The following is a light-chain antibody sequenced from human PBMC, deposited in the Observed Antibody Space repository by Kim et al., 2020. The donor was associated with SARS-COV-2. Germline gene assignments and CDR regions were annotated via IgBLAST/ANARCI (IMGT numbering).Light chain of an antibody. CDR2: RNN. CDR1: SSNIGSNY. V-gene: IGLV1-47*01. J-gene: IGLJ3*02. Sequence: ELTQPPSASGTPGQRVTISCSGSSSNIGSNYVYWYQQLPGTAPKLLIYRNNQRPSGVPDRFSGSKSGTSASLAISWLRSEDEADYYCAAWDDSLLWVF. CDR3: AAWDDSLLWV.